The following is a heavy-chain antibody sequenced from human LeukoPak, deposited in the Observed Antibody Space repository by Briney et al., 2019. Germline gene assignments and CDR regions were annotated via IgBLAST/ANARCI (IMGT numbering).Heavy chain of an antibody. V-gene: IGHV3-23*01. CDR2: ISGSGGST. CDR3: AKDGGWLHRPPYYFDY. Sequence: GGSLRLSCAASGFTFSSYAMSWVRQAPGKGLEWVSAISGSGGSTYYADSVKGRFTISRDNSKNTLYLQMNSLRAEDTAVYYCAKDGGWLHRPPYYFDYWGQGTLVTVSS. D-gene: IGHD5-12*01. CDR1: GFTFSSYA. J-gene: IGHJ4*02.